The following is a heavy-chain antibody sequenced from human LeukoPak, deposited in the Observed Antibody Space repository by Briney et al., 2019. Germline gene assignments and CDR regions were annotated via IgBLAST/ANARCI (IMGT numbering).Heavy chain of an antibody. CDR1: GGTFSSYA. J-gene: IGHJ5*02. D-gene: IGHD6-13*01. CDR3: ARVTHIAAAGTGWFDP. V-gene: IGHV1-69*05. Sequence: SVKVSCKASGGTFSSYAISWVRQAPGQGLEWMGVIIPIFGTANYAQKFQGRVTITTDESTSTAYMELSSLRSEDTAVYYCARVTHIAAAGTGWFDPWGQETLVTVSS. CDR2: IIPIFGTA.